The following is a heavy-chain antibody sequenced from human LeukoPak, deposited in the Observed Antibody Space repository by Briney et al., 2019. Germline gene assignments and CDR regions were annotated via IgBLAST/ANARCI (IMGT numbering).Heavy chain of an antibody. CDR2: ISWVGGST. CDR1: GFTFDDYA. V-gene: IGHV3-43D*03. D-gene: IGHD3-9*01. Sequence: GGSLRLSCAASGFTFDDYAMHWVRQAPGKGLEWVSLISWVGGSTYYADSVKGRFTISRDNSKNSLYLQMNSLRAEDTALYYCAKDASYDILTGYIDYWGQRTLVTVSS. CDR3: AKDASYDILTGYIDY. J-gene: IGHJ4*02.